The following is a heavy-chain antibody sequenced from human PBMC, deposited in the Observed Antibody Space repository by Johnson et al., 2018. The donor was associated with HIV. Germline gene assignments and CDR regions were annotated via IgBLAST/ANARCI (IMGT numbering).Heavy chain of an antibody. J-gene: IGHJ3*02. V-gene: IGHV3-13*01. Sequence: VQLVESGGDLIQPGGSLRLSCAASGFTVSSNYMSWVRQATGKGLEWVSTISTAGDTYYPGSVKGRFTISRDNSKNTLYLQMNSLSTEDTAVYYCVRPLVPTIFGVVTPEIDAFDIWGQGTMVTVSS. CDR2: ISTAGDT. D-gene: IGHD3-3*01. CDR3: VRPLVPTIFGVVTPEIDAFDI. CDR1: GFTVSSNY.